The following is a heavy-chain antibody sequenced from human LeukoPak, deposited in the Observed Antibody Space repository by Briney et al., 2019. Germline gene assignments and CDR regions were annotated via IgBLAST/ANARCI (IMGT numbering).Heavy chain of an antibody. D-gene: IGHD3-9*01. V-gene: IGHV3-23*01. J-gene: IGHJ4*02. Sequence: GGSLRLSCAASGFTFSNYAMSWVRQAPGKGLEWVSAIVGSGGSAYYADSVKGRFTISRDNSKNTLFLQMNSLRVEDTALYYCSKWGDYDVLTGYYDSDFWGQGTLVTVSS. CDR3: SKWGDYDVLTGYYDSDF. CDR2: IVGSGGSA. CDR1: GFTFSNYA.